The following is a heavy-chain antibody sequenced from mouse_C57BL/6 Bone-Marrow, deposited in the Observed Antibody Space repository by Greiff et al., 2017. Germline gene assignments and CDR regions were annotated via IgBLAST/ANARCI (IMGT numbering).Heavy chain of an antibody. CDR1: GFNIQDDY. CDR3: TIFDGISFYYFDY. Sequence: VQLKESGAELVRPGASVKLSCAASGFNIQDDYMHWVRQTPEQGLEWIGWIDPENGDTEYASTLPGKGTITGYTSTNTAYLQLSSLTSEDTAVYYCTIFDGISFYYFDYWGQGTTLTVSS. J-gene: IGHJ2*01. V-gene: IGHV14-4*01. CDR2: IDPENGDT. D-gene: IGHD1-1*01.